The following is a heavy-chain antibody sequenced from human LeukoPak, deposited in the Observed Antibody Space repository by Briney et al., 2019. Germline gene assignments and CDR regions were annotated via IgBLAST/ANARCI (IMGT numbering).Heavy chain of an antibody. D-gene: IGHD1-1*01. V-gene: IGHV1-18*01. CDR2: ISAYNGNT. CDR1: GYTFTSYG. Sequence: GAPVKVSCKASGYTFTSYGISWVRQAPGQGLEWMGWISAYNGNTNYAQKLQGRVTMTRDMSMSTVYMELSSLRSEDTAVFYCTTFDYWGQGTLVTVSS. J-gene: IGHJ4*02. CDR3: TTFDY.